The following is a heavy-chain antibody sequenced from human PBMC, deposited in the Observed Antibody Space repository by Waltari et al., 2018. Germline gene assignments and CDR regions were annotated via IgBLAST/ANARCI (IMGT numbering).Heavy chain of an antibody. Sequence: QVQLVQSGAEVKKPGASVKVSCKASGYTFTSYAMHWVRQAPGQRLEWMGWINAGNGNTKYSQKFQGRVTITRDTSASTAYMELSSLRSEDTAVYYCARSYLRGLVPTFDYWGQGTLVTVSS. D-gene: IGHD6-19*01. CDR3: ARSYLRGLVPTFDY. J-gene: IGHJ4*02. CDR2: INAGNGNT. CDR1: GYTFTSYA. V-gene: IGHV1-3*01.